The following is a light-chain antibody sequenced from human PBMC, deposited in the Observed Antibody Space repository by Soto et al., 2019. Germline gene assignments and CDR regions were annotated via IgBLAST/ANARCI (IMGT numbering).Light chain of an antibody. J-gene: IGKJ5*01. CDR1: QSVSSN. V-gene: IGKV3-15*01. Sequence: EIVMTQSPATLSVSPGERATLSCRASQSVSSNLAWYQQKPGQAPRLLIYVASTRVPGVPARFSGSESGTDFTLTISSLQSEDYAVYYCQQYNNWLSFGQGTRLEIK. CDR3: QQYNNWLS. CDR2: VAS.